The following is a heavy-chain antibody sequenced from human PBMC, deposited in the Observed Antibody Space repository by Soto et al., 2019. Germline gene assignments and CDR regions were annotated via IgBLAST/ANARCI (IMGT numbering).Heavy chain of an antibody. CDR2: IWFVGSNE. J-gene: IGHJ6*02. CDR1: GFTFSSYG. V-gene: IGHV3-33*01. CDR3: ARSGDYDYYYAMDV. Sequence: QVQLVESGGGVVQPGTSLRLSCVASGFTFSSYGMNWVRQAPGKGPEWVAVIWFVGSNEYYGDSLKGRFTISRDNSKNTLYLQMNSLRAEDTAVYYCARSGDYDYYYAMDVWGQGTTVTVSS. D-gene: IGHD4-17*01.